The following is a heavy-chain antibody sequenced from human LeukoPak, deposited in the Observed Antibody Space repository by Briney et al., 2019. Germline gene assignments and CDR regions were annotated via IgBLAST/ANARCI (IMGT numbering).Heavy chain of an antibody. CDR1: GGSISSSNYY. CDR3: ARLRGNFYWHFDL. CDR2: IHYSGST. D-gene: IGHD4-23*01. V-gene: IGHV4-39*01. J-gene: IGHJ2*01. Sequence: PSETLSLTCTVSGGSISSSNYYWGWIRQPPGKGLEWIGTIHYSGSTYYNPSLKSRVTMSVDTSKNQLSLKLSSVTAADTAVYYCARLRGNFYWHFDLWGRGTLVTVSS.